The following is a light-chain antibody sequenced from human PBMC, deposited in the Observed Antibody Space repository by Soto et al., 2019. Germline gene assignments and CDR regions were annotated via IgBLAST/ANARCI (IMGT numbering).Light chain of an antibody. V-gene: IGLV1-44*01. CDR2: SNN. CDR1: SSNIGSKT. CDR3: AAWDDGLNGYV. J-gene: IGLJ1*01. Sequence: QSVLTQPPSASGTPGQWVTISCSGSSSNIGSKTVNWYQQLPGTAPKLLIYSNNQRPSGVPDRFSGSKSGTSASLAISGLQSADEADYYCAAWDDGLNGYVFGTGTKLTVL.